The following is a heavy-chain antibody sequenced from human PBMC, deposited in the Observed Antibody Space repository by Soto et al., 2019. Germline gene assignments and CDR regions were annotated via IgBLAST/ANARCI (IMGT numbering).Heavy chain of an antibody. CDR2: IGESGTPT. V-gene: IGHV3-23*01. Sequence: GGSLRLSCAASGFTFSSYAMKWVRQAPGKGLEWVSLIGESGTPTYYADSVKGRFTISRDNSGDTLFLEMYSLRAEDTAVYYCARYIPGVRYYGMDVWGQGTTVTVSS. J-gene: IGHJ6*02. CDR1: GFTFSSYA. D-gene: IGHD2-2*01. CDR3: ARYIPGVRYYGMDV.